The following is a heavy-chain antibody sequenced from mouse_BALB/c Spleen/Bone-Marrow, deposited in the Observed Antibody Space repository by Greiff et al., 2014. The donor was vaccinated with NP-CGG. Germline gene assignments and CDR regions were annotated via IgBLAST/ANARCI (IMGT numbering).Heavy chain of an antibody. Sequence: EVQLRQSGAELVKPGASVKLSCTASGFNIRDTYIHWVKQRPEQGLEWIGRIDPANGNTKYDPKFQGKATITADTSSNTAYLQRSSLTPEDTAVYYCAEITTASYYVMDYWGQGTSVTVSS. D-gene: IGHD1-2*01. CDR1: GFNIRDTY. V-gene: IGHV14-3*02. J-gene: IGHJ4*01. CDR2: IDPANGNT. CDR3: AEITTASYYVMDY.